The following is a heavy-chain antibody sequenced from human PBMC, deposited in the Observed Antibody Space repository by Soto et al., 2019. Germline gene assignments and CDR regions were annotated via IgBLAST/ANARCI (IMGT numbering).Heavy chain of an antibody. D-gene: IGHD1-26*01. Sequence: PGGSLRLSCAASGFTFSSYWMSWVRQAPGKGLEWVANIKQDGSEKYYVDSVKGRFTISRDNAKNSLYLQMNSLRAEDTAVYYCARKRFGVGATLFDYWGQGTLVTVSS. CDR2: IKQDGSEK. CDR3: ARKRFGVGATLFDY. V-gene: IGHV3-7*01. CDR1: GFTFSSYW. J-gene: IGHJ4*02.